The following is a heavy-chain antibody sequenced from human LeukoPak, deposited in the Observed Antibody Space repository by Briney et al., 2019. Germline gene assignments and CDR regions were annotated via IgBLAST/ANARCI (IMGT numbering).Heavy chain of an antibody. CDR1: GFTFSTSW. Sequence: GRSLRLSCAVSGFTFSTSWMSWVRQTPGKGLEWVASIKQDGSQTFYVDSVNGRFTISRDNAKNSLNLQMNSLRVEDTAVYYCARGYTSSPNWFDPWGQGTLVTVSS. CDR2: IKQDGSQT. CDR3: ARGYTSSPNWFDP. J-gene: IGHJ5*02. D-gene: IGHD6-13*01. V-gene: IGHV3-7*04.